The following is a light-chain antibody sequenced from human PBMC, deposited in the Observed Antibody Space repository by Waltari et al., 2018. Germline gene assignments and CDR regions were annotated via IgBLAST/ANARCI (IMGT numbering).Light chain of an antibody. Sequence: DLQMTQSPSTLSASVGDRVTITCRASQSISNWLGWYQQKPGKAPKVLIYEASSLESGVPSRFSGRGFGTEFTRTISSLQPDDFASYYCQQYNDNATWTFGQGTKVEF. J-gene: IGKJ1*01. CDR3: QQYNDNATWT. V-gene: IGKV1-5*03. CDR1: QSISNW. CDR2: EAS.